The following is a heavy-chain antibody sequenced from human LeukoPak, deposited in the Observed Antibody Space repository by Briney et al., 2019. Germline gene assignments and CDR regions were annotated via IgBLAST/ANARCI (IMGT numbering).Heavy chain of an antibody. D-gene: IGHD2-15*01. Sequence: SSVKVSCKASGGTFSSYAISWVRQAPGQGVEWRGGIIPIFGTANYAQKFQGRGTITADESTSTAYMELSSLRSEDTAVYYCARAGYCSGGSCYPPRSWFDPWGQGTLVTVSS. V-gene: IGHV1-69*01. CDR3: ARAGYCSGGSCYPPRSWFDP. J-gene: IGHJ5*02. CDR2: IIPIFGTA. CDR1: GGTFSSYA.